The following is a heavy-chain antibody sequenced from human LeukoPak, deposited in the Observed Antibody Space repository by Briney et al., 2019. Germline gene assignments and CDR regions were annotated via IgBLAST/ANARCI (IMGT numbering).Heavy chain of an antibody. J-gene: IGHJ4*02. CDR2: IYYSGST. V-gene: IGHV4-39*07. Sequence: PSETLSLTCTVSGGSISSSSYYWGWIRQPPGKGLEWIGSIYYSGSTYYNPSLKSRVTISVDTSKNQFSLKLSSVTAADTAVYYCARTLRYFDWLFGPDYWGQGTLVTVSS. CDR1: GGSISSSSYY. D-gene: IGHD3-9*01. CDR3: ARTLRYFDWLFGPDY.